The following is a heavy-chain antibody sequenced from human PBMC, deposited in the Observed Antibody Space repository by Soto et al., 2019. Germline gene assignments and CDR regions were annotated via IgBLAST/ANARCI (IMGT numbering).Heavy chain of an antibody. CDR2: TFYRSKWYS. J-gene: IGHJ5*01. CDR1: GDSVSSNSAT. CDR3: ARGYCSGSSCFSDWFDS. Sequence: QVQLQQSGPGLVKPSQTLSLTCAISGDSVSSNSATWSWIRQSPSRGLEWLGRTFYRSKWYSEYAVSVKSRISINPDTSKNQFSLHLNSVTPEDTAVCYCARGYCSGSSCFSDWFDSWGQGTLVTVSS. D-gene: IGHD2-15*01. V-gene: IGHV6-1*01.